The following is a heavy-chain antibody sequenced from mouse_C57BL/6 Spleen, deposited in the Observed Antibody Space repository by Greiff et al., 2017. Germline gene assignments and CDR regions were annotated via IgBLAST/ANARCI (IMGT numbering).Heavy chain of an antibody. CDR3: TPYGSSYWYFDV. V-gene: IGHV1-15*01. CDR2: IDPETGGT. CDR1: GYTFTDYE. D-gene: IGHD1-1*01. Sequence: VQRVESGAELVRPGASVTLSCTASGYTFTDYEMHWVKQTPVHGLEWIGAIDPETGGTAYNQKFKGKAILTADKSSSTAYMELRSLTSEDSAVYYCTPYGSSYWYFDVWGTGTTVTVSS. J-gene: IGHJ1*03.